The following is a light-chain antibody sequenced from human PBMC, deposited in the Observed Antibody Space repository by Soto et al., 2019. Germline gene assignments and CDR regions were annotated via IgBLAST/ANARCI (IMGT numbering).Light chain of an antibody. CDR1: ESVSGSQ. J-gene: IGKJ1*01. CDR3: QQYGSSRWT. Sequence: IVLTQSPGTLSLSPGERATLSCRTSESVSGSQLAWYQHKPGQAPRLLIYGVSSRATGIADRFSGGGSGTDFTLTISRLEPEDFALYYCQQYGSSRWTFGQGTKVDIK. CDR2: GVS. V-gene: IGKV3-20*01.